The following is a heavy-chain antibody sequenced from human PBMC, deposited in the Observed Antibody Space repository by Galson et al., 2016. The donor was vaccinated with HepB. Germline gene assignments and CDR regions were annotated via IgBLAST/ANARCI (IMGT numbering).Heavy chain of an antibody. CDR2: INPNSGDT. D-gene: IGHD5-12*01. V-gene: IGHV1-2*04. J-gene: IGHJ4*02. CDR1: GYTFTGYY. CDR3: ARDNWENGGYDS. Sequence: SVKVSCKASGYTFTGYYMHWVRQAPGQGLEWMGWINPNSGDTHYAQKFQGWVAMTRDTSISTAYMELRRLRSDDTAVYYCARDNWENGGYDSWGQGTLVTVSS.